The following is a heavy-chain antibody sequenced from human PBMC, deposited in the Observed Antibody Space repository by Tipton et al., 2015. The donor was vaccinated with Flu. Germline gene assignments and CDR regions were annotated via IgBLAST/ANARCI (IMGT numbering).Heavy chain of an antibody. V-gene: IGHV4-39*01. Sequence: TLSLTCTVSGGSISSSSYYLGWIRQPPGKGLEWIGSIYYSGSTYYNPSLKSRVTISVDTSKNQFSLKPSSVTAADTAVYYCATPLHTAMVTYYFDYWGQGTLVTVSS. CDR2: IYYSGST. CDR3: ATPLHTAMVTYYFDY. J-gene: IGHJ4*02. CDR1: GGSISSSSYY. D-gene: IGHD5-18*01.